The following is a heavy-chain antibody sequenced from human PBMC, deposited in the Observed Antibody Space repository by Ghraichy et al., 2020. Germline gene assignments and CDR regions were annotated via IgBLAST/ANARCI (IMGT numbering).Heavy chain of an antibody. V-gene: IGHV1-2*02. CDR3: ASDMGQQMVAVMDV. CDR2: INPKSGDT. CDR1: GYIFTAYY. Sequence: ASVKVSCKTSGYIFTAYYMHWVRQAPGQGLEWMGWINPKSGDTKYAEKFQGRVTLTRDTSISTAYMEVSRLTIDDTAVYYCASDMGQQMVAVMDVWGQGTTVTVSS. D-gene: IGHD6-13*01. J-gene: IGHJ6*02.